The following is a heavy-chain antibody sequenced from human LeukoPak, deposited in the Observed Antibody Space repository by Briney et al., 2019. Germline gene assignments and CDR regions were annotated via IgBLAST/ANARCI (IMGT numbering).Heavy chain of an antibody. CDR1: GFTFSTFA. CDR3: VKDRIPDGFYSNDL. D-gene: IGHD5-24*01. J-gene: IGHJ5*02. V-gene: IGHV3-23*01. Sequence: GGALRLSLAASGFTFSTFAMNWVRQAPGKGLAGVAVIFGNGDGRQYADSVKGRFSISRDNSKSVLYLQMYSLRVEDTDVYYCVKDRIPDGFYSNDLWGQGTLVTVSS. CDR2: IFGNGDGR.